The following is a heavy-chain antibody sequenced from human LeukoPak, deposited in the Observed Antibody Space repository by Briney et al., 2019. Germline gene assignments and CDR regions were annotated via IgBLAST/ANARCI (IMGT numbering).Heavy chain of an antibody. D-gene: IGHD2-2*01. J-gene: IGHJ4*02. CDR1: GYNFTSYW. CDR3: ARSYSSSWSYYDY. V-gene: IGHV5-51*01. Sequence: GGSLRLSCKVSGYNFTSYWIGWVRQMPGKGLEWMGIIYPGDSDTRYSPSFQGQVTVSADKSITTAHLQWSSLEASDTAMYYCARSYSSSWSYYDYWGQGTLVTVSS. CDR2: IYPGDSDT.